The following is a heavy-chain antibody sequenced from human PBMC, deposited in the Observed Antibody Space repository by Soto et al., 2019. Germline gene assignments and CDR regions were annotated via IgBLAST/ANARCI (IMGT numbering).Heavy chain of an antibody. V-gene: IGHV2-5*02. Sequence: QITLKESGPTLVKPTQTLTLTCTFSGFSLSTSGVGVDWIRQPPGKALEWLALIYWDDDKRYSPSLKSRLTITKVTSKNQVVLTMTNMDPVDTATYYCAHAVYYYDSSGYYPPYYFDYWGQGTLVTVSS. D-gene: IGHD3-22*01. J-gene: IGHJ4*02. CDR3: AHAVYYYDSSGYYPPYYFDY. CDR2: IYWDDDK. CDR1: GFSLSTSGVG.